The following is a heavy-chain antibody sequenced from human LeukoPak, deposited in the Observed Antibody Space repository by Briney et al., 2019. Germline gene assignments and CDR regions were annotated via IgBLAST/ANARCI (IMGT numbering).Heavy chain of an antibody. D-gene: IGHD2-15*01. Sequence: SGGSLRLSCAASGFTFNSYALSWVRQAPGKGLEWVSAVSNSGGSTYYTDSVKGRFTISRDNSKNTLYLEMNSLRAEDTAVYYCARARYCSGGTCYYAFDIWGQGTMVTVSS. CDR3: ARARYCSGGTCYYAFDI. CDR1: GFTFNSYA. CDR2: VSNSGGST. V-gene: IGHV3-23*01. J-gene: IGHJ3*02.